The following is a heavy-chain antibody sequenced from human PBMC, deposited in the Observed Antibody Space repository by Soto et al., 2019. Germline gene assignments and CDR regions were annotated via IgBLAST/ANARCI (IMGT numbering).Heavy chain of an antibody. D-gene: IGHD3-3*01. J-gene: IGHJ5*02. CDR1: GYTFTSYD. CDR2: MSPNSGST. CDR3: ARRPRKDTFGQVWAA. V-gene: IGHV1-8*01. Sequence: QVQLVQSGAEVKKPGASVKVSCKAFGYTFTSYDINWPRQAPGQGLEWMGWMSPNSGSTGYAQRFQGRVNMTRDTRISPAYMELSSLKSEDTAIYYCARRPRKDTFGQVWAAWGQGTLVTVSS.